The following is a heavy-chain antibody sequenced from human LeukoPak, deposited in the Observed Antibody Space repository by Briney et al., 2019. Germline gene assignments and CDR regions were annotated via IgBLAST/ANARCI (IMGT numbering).Heavy chain of an antibody. Sequence: SVKVSFKASGGTFSKYAISWVRQAPGQGLEWMGSIIPVLVTRTYYGQRFQGRVTITADESTSTAYMELSSLRSEDTAVYYCARDDYGSGSYHFDYWGQGTLVTVSS. CDR3: ARDDYGSGSYHFDY. D-gene: IGHD3-10*01. CDR1: GGTFSKYA. CDR2: IIPVLVTR. V-gene: IGHV1-69*11. J-gene: IGHJ4*02.